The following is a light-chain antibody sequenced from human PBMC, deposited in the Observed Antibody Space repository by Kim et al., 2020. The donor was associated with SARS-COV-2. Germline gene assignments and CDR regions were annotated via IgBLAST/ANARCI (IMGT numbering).Light chain of an antibody. CDR2: GNS. V-gene: IGLV1-40*01. Sequence: SVTISCTGSSSNIGAGYDVHCDQQPPGTAPNLLIYGNSTRPSGVPDRFSGSKAGTSASLAITGLQAEDEADYYCQSYDSSLSGLYVFGTGTKVTVL. CDR1: SSNIGAGYD. J-gene: IGLJ1*01. CDR3: QSYDSSLSGLYV.